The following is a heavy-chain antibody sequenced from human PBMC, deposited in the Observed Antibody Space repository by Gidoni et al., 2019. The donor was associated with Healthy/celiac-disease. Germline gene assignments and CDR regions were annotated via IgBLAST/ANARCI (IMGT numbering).Heavy chain of an antibody. CDR2: INHSGST. V-gene: IGHV4-34*01. CDR3: AARCGAVDY. CDR1: GGSFSGDY. J-gene: IGHJ4*02. Sequence: QVQLQQWGAGLLKPSDTLSLPCAVYGGSFSGDYWSGTRQPPGKGVEWIGEINHSGSTNYNPSLKSRVTISVDTSKNQFSRKLSSVTAADTAVYYCAARCGAVDYWGQGTLVTVSS. D-gene: IGHD4-17*01.